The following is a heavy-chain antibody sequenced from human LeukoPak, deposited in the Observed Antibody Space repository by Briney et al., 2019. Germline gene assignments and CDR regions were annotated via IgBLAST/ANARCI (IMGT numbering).Heavy chain of an antibody. CDR3: ARETITMVRGVYYYYGMDV. D-gene: IGHD3-10*01. V-gene: IGHV1-18*01. Sequence: ASVKVSCKASGYTFTSYGISWVRQAPGQGLEWMGWTSAYNGNTNYAQKLQGRVTMTTDTSTSTAYMELRSLRSDDTAVYYCARETITMVRGVYYYYGMDVWGQGTTVTVSS. CDR2: TSAYNGNT. J-gene: IGHJ6*02. CDR1: GYTFTSYG.